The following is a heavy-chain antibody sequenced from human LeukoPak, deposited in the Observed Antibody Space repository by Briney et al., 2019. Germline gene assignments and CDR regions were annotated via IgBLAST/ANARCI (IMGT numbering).Heavy chain of an antibody. J-gene: IGHJ3*01. CDR2: IGASGEST. CDR1: GFTFSVAA. V-gene: IGHV3-23*01. D-gene: IGHD5-24*01. Sequence: GGSLRLSCAASGFTFSVAAMTWVRQAPGKGLEWVSLIGASGESTYYADSVKGRFTISRDNSKNTLSLQMNSLRVKDTAMYFCAKDIQLSTWGLGTMVTVSS. CDR3: AKDIQLST.